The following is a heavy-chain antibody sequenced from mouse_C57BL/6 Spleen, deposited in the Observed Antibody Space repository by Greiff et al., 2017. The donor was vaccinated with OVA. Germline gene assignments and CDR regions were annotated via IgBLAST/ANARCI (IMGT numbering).Heavy chain of an antibody. V-gene: IGHV1-63*01. CDR1: GYTFTNYW. Sequence: VQLQQSGAELVRPGTSVKMSCKASGYTFTNYWIGWAKQRPGHGLEWIGDIYPGGGYTNYNEKFKGKATLTADKSSSTAYMQFSSLTSEDSAIYYCARLYGSSLYYFDDWGQGTTLTVSS. CDR2: IYPGGGYT. D-gene: IGHD1-1*01. J-gene: IGHJ2*01. CDR3: ARLYGSSLYYFDD.